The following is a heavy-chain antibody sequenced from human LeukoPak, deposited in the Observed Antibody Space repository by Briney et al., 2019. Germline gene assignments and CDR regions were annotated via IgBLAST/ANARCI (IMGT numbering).Heavy chain of an antibody. CDR2: IYHSGST. CDR1: GLSFSDYY. J-gene: IGHJ4*02. CDR3: ARSSWSLFDY. Sequence: GSLRLSFAASGLSFSDYYISWIRQAPGKGLEWIGSIYHSGSTYYNPSLKSRVTFSVDTSKNQFSLKLSSVTAADTAVYYCARSSWSLFDYWGQGTLVTVSS. V-gene: IGHV4-38-2*01. D-gene: IGHD1-26*01.